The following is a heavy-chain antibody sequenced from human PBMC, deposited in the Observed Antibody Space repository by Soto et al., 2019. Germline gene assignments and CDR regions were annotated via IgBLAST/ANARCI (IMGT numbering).Heavy chain of an antibody. CDR2: INPSGSST. J-gene: IGHJ5*02. V-gene: IGHV1-46*01. CDR3: AREGSSSTSCRPGVVCFDP. Sequence: ASVKVSCKASGYTFTSYYMHWVRQAPGQGLEWMGIINPSGSSTSYAQKFQGRVTITRATSTSTVYMELSSLRSDDTAVYYCAREGSSSTSCRPGVVCFDPWGQGTLVTVSS. CDR1: GYTFTSYY. D-gene: IGHD2-2*01.